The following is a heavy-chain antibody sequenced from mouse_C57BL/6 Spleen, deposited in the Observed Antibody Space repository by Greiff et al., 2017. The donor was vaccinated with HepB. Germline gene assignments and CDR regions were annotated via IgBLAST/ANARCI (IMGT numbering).Heavy chain of an antibody. J-gene: IGHJ1*03. CDR1: GYSINSGYY. CDR3: AREGTTFWYFDV. Sequence: VQLQQSGPGLVKPSQSLSLTCSVTGYSINSGYYWNWIRQFPGNKLEWMGYISYDGSNNYNPSLKNRISITRDTSKNQFFLKLNSVTTEDTATYYCAREGTTFWYFDVWGTGTTVTVSS. V-gene: IGHV3-6*01. CDR2: ISYDGSN. D-gene: IGHD1-1*01.